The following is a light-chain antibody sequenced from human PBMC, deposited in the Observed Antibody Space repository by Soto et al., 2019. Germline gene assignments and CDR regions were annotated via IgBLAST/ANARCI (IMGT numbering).Light chain of an antibody. CDR3: LQLNSYPLT. V-gene: IGKV1-9*01. Sequence: DIPLTQSPSFLSASVGDRVTITCRASQGISSYLAWYQQKPGKAPNLLIYAASTLQSGVPSRLSGSGSGTEFTLTISSLQPEDCATYYCLQLNSYPLTFGGGTKVEIK. J-gene: IGKJ4*01. CDR1: QGISSY. CDR2: AAS.